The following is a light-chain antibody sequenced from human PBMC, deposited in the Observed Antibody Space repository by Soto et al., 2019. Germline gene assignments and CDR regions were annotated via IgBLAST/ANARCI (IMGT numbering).Light chain of an antibody. Sequence: QSALTQPASVSASPGQSITISCTGTSSDIGAYNSVSWYQQHPGKAPQLMIYDVSYRPSGISSRFSGSKSGNTASLTISGLQADDDADYYCASYTSARIRVFGGGTKGTVL. CDR1: SSDIGAYNS. CDR3: ASYTSARIRV. V-gene: IGLV2-14*03. CDR2: DVS. J-gene: IGLJ2*01.